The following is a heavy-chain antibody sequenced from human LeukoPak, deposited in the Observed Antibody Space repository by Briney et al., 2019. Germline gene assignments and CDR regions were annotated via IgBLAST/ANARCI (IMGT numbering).Heavy chain of an antibody. CDR1: GFTFSSYC. D-gene: IGHD3-16*01. V-gene: IGHV3-7*05. CDR2: IQDGSDK. Sequence: GGSLRLSCVASGFTFSSYCMSWVRQAPGKGLEWVANIQDGSDKYYVDSVKGRFTISRDKSQNTLHLQMNSLRADDTAVYYCARGVDYVFSYWGQGTLVTVSS. J-gene: IGHJ4*02. CDR3: ARGVDYVFSY.